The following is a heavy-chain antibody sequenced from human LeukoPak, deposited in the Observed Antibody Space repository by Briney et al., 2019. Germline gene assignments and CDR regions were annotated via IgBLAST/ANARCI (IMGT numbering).Heavy chain of an antibody. J-gene: IGHJ4*02. D-gene: IGHD6-19*01. Sequence: AGRSLRLSCAASGFTFDDYAMHWVRQAPGKGLEWVSSISWNSGSIGYADSVKGRFTISRDNAKNSLYLQMNSLRAEDTALYYCAKDTKYSSGGDFDYWGQGTLVTVSS. CDR2: ISWNSGSI. CDR3: AKDTKYSSGGDFDY. CDR1: GFTFDDYA. V-gene: IGHV3-9*01.